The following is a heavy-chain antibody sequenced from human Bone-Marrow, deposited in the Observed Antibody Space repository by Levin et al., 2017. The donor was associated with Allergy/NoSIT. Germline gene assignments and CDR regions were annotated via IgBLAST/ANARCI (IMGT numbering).Heavy chain of an antibody. CDR3: AKAQSSGWRRANFFDF. Sequence: GESLKISCATSGFTFGSYVMSWVRQAPGKGMEWVSGISGSGSTTAYADSVKGRFTISRDNSINTVFLQMDSLRVEDTAFYFCAKAQSSGWRRANFFDFWGPGTLVTVSS. V-gene: IGHV3-23*01. CDR1: GFTFGSYV. CDR2: ISGSGSTT. J-gene: IGHJ4*02. D-gene: IGHD6-19*01.